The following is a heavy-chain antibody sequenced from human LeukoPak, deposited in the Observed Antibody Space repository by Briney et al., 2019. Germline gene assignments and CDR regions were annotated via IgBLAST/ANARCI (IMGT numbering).Heavy chain of an antibody. Sequence: ASVKVSCKASGHTFTGYYMHWVRQAPGQGLEWMGWINPNSGGTNYAQKFQGRVTMTRDTSISTAYMELSRLRSDDTAVYYCARDLVVVVAATPEAVQHWGQGTLVTVSS. CDR1: GHTFTGYY. V-gene: IGHV1-2*02. J-gene: IGHJ1*01. CDR3: ARDLVVVVAATPEAVQH. D-gene: IGHD2-15*01. CDR2: INPNSGGT.